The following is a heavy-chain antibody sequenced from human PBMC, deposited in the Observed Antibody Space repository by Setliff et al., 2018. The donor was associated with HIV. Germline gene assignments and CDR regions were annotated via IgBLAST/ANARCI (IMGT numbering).Heavy chain of an antibody. CDR2: IYWNDDK. J-gene: IGHJ6*03. Sequence: SGPTLVNPTQTLSLTCTFSGFSLITSGVGVGWIRQPPGKALEWLALIYWNDDKRYSPPLKSRLTIRKDASKNQVVLTMTKMDPVDTGTYYCAHTTSFDFWTPGPMDVWGKGTTVTVSS. CDR1: GFSLITSGVG. CDR3: AHTTSFDFWTPGPMDV. V-gene: IGHV2-5*01. D-gene: IGHD3-3*01.